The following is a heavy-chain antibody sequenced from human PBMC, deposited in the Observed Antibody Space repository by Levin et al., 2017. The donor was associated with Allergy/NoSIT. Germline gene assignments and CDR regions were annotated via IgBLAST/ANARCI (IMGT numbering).Heavy chain of an antibody. CDR3: AKDFVVRGVTELYD. D-gene: IGHD3-10*01. J-gene: IGHJ4*02. V-gene: IGHV3-30*18. Sequence: GGSLRLSCAASGFTFSSYSMHWVRQAPGKGLEWVAVISYDGTNKYYADSVKGRFTISRDTSKNTLYLQMNSLRPEDTAVYYCAKDFVVRGVTELYDWGQGTLVTVSS. CDR2: ISYDGTNK. CDR1: GFTFSSYS.